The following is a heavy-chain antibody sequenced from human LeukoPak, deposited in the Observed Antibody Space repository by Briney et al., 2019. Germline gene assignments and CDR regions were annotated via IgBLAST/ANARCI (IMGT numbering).Heavy chain of an antibody. CDR2: ISSSSSTI. Sequence: GGSLRLSCAASGFTFSSYSMNWVRQAPGKGLEWVSYISSSSSTIYYADSVKGRFTISRDNAKNLLFLQMNSLRAEDTAVYYCARDPVFVAGTGFDYWGQGTLVTVSS. J-gene: IGHJ4*02. CDR3: ARDPVFVAGTGFDY. D-gene: IGHD1-1*01. CDR1: GFTFSSYS. V-gene: IGHV3-48*04.